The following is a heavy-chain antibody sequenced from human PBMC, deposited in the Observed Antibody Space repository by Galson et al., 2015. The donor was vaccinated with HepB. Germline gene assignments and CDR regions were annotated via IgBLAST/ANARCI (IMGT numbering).Heavy chain of an antibody. Sequence: SLRLSCAASGFTFSDHWMTWVRQAPGKGLEWVANVKRDGSEKYYVGSVKGRFTISRDNAMNSLYLQMNSLRAEDTAVYFCVRDTGPPQHYPRHVWGQRSPVSVSS. V-gene: IGHV3-7*01. J-gene: IGHJ6*02. CDR2: VKRDGSEK. CDR1: GFTFSDHW. D-gene: IGHD1-1*01. CDR3: VRDTGPPQHYPRHV.